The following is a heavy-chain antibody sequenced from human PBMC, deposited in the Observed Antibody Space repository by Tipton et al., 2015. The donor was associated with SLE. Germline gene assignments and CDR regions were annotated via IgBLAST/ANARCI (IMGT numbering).Heavy chain of an antibody. J-gene: IGHJ2*01. CDR3: AKTGRGSTKVWYCVL. CDR1: GFTFSSYA. Sequence: GSLRLSCAASGFTFSSYAMGCVRQAPGKGLEWVSAIRGSGGSTYYADSVKGRFTISRDNSKNTLYLQMNSLRAEDTAVYYRAKTGRGSTKVWYCVLWGRGTAVPV. V-gene: IGHV3-23*01. D-gene: IGHD4-17*01. CDR2: IRGSGGST.